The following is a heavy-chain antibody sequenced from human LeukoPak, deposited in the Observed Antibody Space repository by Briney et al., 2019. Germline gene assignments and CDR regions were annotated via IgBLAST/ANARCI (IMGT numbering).Heavy chain of an antibody. CDR3: ARDCGTTSCSLFDY. Sequence: PGGSLRLSCAVSGFTFSSYNMNWVRQAPGKGLEWVSSISSGSGYMYYEDSVKGRFTISRDNAKNSLYLQMNSLRAEDTAVYYCARDCGTTSCSLFDYWGQGTLVTVSS. CDR2: ISSGSGYM. V-gene: IGHV3-21*01. J-gene: IGHJ4*02. D-gene: IGHD2-2*01. CDR1: GFTFSSYN.